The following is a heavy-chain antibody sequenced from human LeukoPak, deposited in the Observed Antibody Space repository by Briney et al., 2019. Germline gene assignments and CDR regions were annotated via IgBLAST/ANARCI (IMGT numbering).Heavy chain of an antibody. CDR2: TYYRSKWYF. J-gene: IGHJ4*02. V-gene: IGHV6-1*01. Sequence: SQTLSLTCAISGDSVSSINGAWKWIRQSRSRGLEWVGRTYYRSKWYFDYAESLKGRVHLSTDTSKTQFSLQLHSVIPEDTAIYYCTRDLGNTGWYTFDFWGQGTLVTVSS. CDR3: TRDLGNTGWYTFDF. CDR1: GDSVSSINGA. D-gene: IGHD6-19*01.